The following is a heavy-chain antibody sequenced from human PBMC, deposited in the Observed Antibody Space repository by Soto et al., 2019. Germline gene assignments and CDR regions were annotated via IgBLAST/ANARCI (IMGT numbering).Heavy chain of an antibody. Sequence: EVQLVESGGGLAQPGGSVRLSCAASGFTLSGYAMDWVRQAPGKGLEYVSGISTNGVGTYYANSVQGRFTISRDNSKNTVYLQMGSLRPEDMAVYYCARRARPDFYYMDVWGKGTTVTVSS. D-gene: IGHD6-6*01. CDR2: ISTNGVGT. V-gene: IGHV3-64*01. J-gene: IGHJ6*03. CDR3: ARRARPDFYYMDV. CDR1: GFTLSGYA.